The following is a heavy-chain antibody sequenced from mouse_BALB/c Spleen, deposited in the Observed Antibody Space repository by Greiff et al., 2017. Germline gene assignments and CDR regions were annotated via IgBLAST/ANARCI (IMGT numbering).Heavy chain of an antibody. V-gene: IGHV7-3*02. CDR1: GFTFTDYY. Sequence: EVQLVESGGGLVQPGGSLRLSCATSGFTFTDYYMSWVRQPPGKALEWLGFIRNKANGYTTEYSASVKGRFTISRDNSQSILYLQMNTLRAEDSATYYCARDRDGNFHYAMDYWGQGTSVAVSS. CDR3: ARDRDGNFHYAMDY. J-gene: IGHJ4*01. D-gene: IGHD2-1*01. CDR2: IRNKANGYTT.